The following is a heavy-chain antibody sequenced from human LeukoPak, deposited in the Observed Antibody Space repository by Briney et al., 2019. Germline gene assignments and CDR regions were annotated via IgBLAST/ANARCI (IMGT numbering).Heavy chain of an antibody. Sequence: SETLSLTCTLSGASLDSHYWSWIRQPPGKGLEWIGRISISGSTNYKSSLQSRVTLSVDTSQNPISLKLTSLTPPHPALYYSARVLNLFPGTYFFYYCGQGTLVSVSS. D-gene: IGHD2-21*01. V-gene: IGHV4-4*07. CDR2: ISISGST. CDR3: ARVLNLFPGTYFFYY. J-gene: IGHJ4*02. CDR1: GASLDSHY.